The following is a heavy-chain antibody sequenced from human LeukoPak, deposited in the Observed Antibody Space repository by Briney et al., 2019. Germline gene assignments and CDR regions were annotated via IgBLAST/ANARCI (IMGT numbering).Heavy chain of an antibody. CDR2: FDPEDGET. CDR3: ATRRIAAAGTSIRGYNYYYGMDV. Sequence: ASVKVSCKVSGYTLTELSMHWVRQAPGKGLEWMGGFDPEDGETIYAQKFQGRVTMTEDTSTDTAYMELSSLRSEDTAVYYCATRRIAAAGTSIRGYNYYYGMDVWAKGPRSPSPQ. D-gene: IGHD6-13*01. J-gene: IGHJ6*04. V-gene: IGHV1-24*01. CDR1: GYTLTELS.